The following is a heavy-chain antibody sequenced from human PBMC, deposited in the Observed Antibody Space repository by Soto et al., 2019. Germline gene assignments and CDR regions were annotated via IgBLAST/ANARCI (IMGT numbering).Heavy chain of an antibody. V-gene: IGHV3-23*01. CDR3: AKGVTGWYLAPFDL. CDR1: GFTFPHYG. D-gene: IGHD6-19*01. J-gene: IGHJ3*01. CDR2: VSGDGETI. Sequence: PGGSLRLSCAASGFTFPHYGMSWVRQTPGKGLEWVASVSGDGETISPAASVKGRFTLSSDNSRSTLCLQMDTLRAEDTALYYCAKGVTGWYLAPFDLWGQGIMVTVSS.